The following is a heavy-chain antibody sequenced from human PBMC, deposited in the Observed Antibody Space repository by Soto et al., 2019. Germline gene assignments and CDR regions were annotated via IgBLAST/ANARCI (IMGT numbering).Heavy chain of an antibody. V-gene: IGHV1-18*01. CDR3: ARKDAYGDFDY. CDR1: GYTFTSYG. J-gene: IGHJ4*02. D-gene: IGHD4-17*01. CDR2: ISAYSGNT. Sequence: ASVKVSCKASGYTFTSYGISWVRQAPGQGLEWMGWISAYSGNTNYAQKLQGRVTMTTDTSTSTAYMDLRSLRSDDTAVYYCARKDAYGDFDYWGQGTLVTVSS.